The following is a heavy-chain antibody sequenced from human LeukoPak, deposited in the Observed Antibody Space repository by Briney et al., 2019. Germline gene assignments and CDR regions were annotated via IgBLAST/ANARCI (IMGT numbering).Heavy chain of an antibody. V-gene: IGHV4-31*03. CDR3: ASSTGYDSSGYYRGESDY. D-gene: IGHD3-22*01. CDR2: IHDSGST. CDR1: GGSISSGGYY. J-gene: IGHJ4*02. Sequence: SETLSLTCTVSGGSISSGGYYWSWIRQHPGKGLEWIGYIHDSGSTYYNPSLKSRVTISVDTSKNQFSLKLSSVTAADTAVYYCASSTGYDSSGYYRGESDYWGQGALVTVSS.